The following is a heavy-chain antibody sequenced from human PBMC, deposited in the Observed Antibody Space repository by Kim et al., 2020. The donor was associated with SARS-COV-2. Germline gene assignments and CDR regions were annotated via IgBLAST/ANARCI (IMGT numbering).Heavy chain of an antibody. Sequence: SETLSLTCAVYGESFSGYYWSWIRQPPGKGLEWIGEINHSGSTNYNPSLKSRVTISVDTSKNQFSLKLSSVTAADTAVYYCARGGRWATRGVDYWGQGTL. CDR2: INHSGST. V-gene: IGHV4-34*01. D-gene: IGHD3-10*01. CDR3: ARGGRWATRGVDY. CDR1: GESFSGYY. J-gene: IGHJ4*02.